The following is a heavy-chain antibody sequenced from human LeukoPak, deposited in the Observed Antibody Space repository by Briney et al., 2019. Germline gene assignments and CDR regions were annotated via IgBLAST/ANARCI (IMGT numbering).Heavy chain of an antibody. CDR3: ARGKHSYGY. J-gene: IGHJ4*02. Sequence: GGSLRLSCAASGFTFSSYAMSWVRQAPGKGLEWVSAISGSGGSTYYADSVKGPFTISRDNSKNSLFLQMNSLRAEDTAVYYCARGKHSYGYWGQGTLVTVSS. CDR2: ISGSGGST. V-gene: IGHV3-23*01. D-gene: IGHD5-18*01. CDR1: GFTFSSYA.